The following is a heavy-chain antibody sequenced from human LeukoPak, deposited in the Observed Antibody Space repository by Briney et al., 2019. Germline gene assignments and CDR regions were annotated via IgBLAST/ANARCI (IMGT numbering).Heavy chain of an antibody. D-gene: IGHD4-17*01. J-gene: IGHJ5*01. CDR3: AKPMGPRYGDYHNSRFDS. V-gene: IGHV3-23*01. CDR1: GFTPRTIA. CDR2: ISTTT. Sequence: GGSLRLSGAPPGFTPRTIARTWVRRFQAKGLNWASAISTTTYYADFVEGRFTISRDNSKNTLYLQMNSLRAEDTAVYYCAKPMGPRYGDYHNSRFDSWGQGTLVTVSS.